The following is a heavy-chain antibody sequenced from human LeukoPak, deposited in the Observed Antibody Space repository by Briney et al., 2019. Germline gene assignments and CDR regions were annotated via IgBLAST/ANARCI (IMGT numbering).Heavy chain of an antibody. V-gene: IGHV4-61*08. Sequence: SETLSLTCTVSGGSISSGDYYWSWIRQPPGKGLEWIGYIYYSGSTNYNPSLKSRVTISVDTSKNQFSLKLSSVTAADTAVYYCARVREDIVVVPAAVSFDYWGQGTLVTVSS. D-gene: IGHD2-2*01. J-gene: IGHJ4*02. CDR1: GGSISSGDYY. CDR3: ARVREDIVVVPAAVSFDY. CDR2: IYYSGST.